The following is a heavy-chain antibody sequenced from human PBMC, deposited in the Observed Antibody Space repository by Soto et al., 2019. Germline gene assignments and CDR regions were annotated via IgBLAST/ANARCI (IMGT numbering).Heavy chain of an antibody. CDR3: ARDFWGTYRRDAFDI. D-gene: IGHD3-16*02. J-gene: IGHJ3*02. CDR2: IYYSGNT. V-gene: IGHV4-61*01. CDR1: GDSVSSGSYY. Sequence: QVQLQESGPGLVKPSETLSLTCTVSGDSVSSGSYYWSWIRQPPGKGLEWIGYIYYSGNTNYNPSLKSRITISLDTSKNQCSLKLSSVTAADTAVYYCARDFWGTYRRDAFDIWGQGTMVTVSS.